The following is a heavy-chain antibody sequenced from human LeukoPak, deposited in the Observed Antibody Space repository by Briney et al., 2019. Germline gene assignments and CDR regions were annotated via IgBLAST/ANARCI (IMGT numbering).Heavy chain of an antibody. CDR2: ISSSGSTI. D-gene: IGHD1-26*01. J-gene: IGHJ4*02. CDR3: ARALGSYYEY. CDR1: GFTFSSYE. Sequence: GGSLRLSCAASGFTFSSYEMNWVRQAPGKGLEWVSYISSSGSTIYYADSVKGRFTISRDNAKNSLYLQMNSLGAEDTAVYYCARALGSYYEYWGQGTLVTVSS. V-gene: IGHV3-48*03.